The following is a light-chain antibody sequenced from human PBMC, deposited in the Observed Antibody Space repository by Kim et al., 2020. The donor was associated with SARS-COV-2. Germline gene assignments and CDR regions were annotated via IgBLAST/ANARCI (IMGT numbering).Light chain of an antibody. Sequence: ETLMTQSPATLSVSPGERATLSCRASQSVNRNLAWYQQKPGQAPRLLIYGASTRATGIPARFSGSGSGTEFTLTISSLQSEDFSVYYCQQYNNWPPYTFGQGTKLEI. CDR2: GAS. CDR3: QQYNNWPPYT. CDR1: QSVNRN. J-gene: IGKJ2*01. V-gene: IGKV3-15*01.